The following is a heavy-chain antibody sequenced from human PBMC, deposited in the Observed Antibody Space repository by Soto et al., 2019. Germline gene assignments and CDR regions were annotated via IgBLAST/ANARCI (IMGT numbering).Heavy chain of an antibody. V-gene: IGHV1-18*01. CDR2: ISAQNGNP. J-gene: IGHJ4*02. D-gene: IGHD1-1*01. CDR1: GYAFTTYG. CDR3: ERGRYGDY. Sequence: QVHLVQSGAEVKKPGASVKVSCKGSGYAFTTYGITWVRQAPGQGLEWMGWISAQNGNPIDAQKLQVSVTVTRDTSTSPAYMALRAMRSDDPAVYYCERGRYGDYWGQGALVSVSS.